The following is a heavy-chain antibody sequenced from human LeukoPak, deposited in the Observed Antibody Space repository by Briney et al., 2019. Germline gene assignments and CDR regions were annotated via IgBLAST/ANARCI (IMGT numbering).Heavy chain of an antibody. CDR3: ARVGHFRQVDY. CDR1: GYTFTSYY. J-gene: IGHJ4*02. V-gene: IGHV1-46*01. D-gene: IGHD3-3*02. Sequence: ASVKVSCKASGYTFTSYYMHWVRQAPGQGLEWMGIINPSGGSTSYAQKFQGRVTMTRDTSTSTVYMELSSLRSEDAAVYYCARVGHFRQVDYWGQGSLVTVSS. CDR2: INPSGGST.